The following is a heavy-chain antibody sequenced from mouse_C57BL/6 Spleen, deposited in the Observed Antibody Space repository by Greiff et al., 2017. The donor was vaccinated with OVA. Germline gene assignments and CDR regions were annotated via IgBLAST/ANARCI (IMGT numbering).Heavy chain of an antibody. Sequence: QVQLQQPGAELVRPGSSVKLSCKASGYTFTSYWMHWVKQRPIQGLEWIGNIDPSDSETHYNQKFKDKATLTVDKSSSTAYMQLSSLTSVDSAVEYCAGKGFAYWGQGTLVTVSA. J-gene: IGHJ3*01. CDR1: GYTFTSYW. CDR2: IDPSDSET. V-gene: IGHV1-52*01. CDR3: AGKGFAY.